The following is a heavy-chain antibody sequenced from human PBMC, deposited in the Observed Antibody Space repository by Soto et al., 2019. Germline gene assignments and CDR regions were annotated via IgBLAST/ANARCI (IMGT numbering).Heavy chain of an antibody. Sequence: EVQLVESGGGLVQPGGSLRLSCAASGFTVSSNYMSWVRQAPGKVLEWVSVIYSGGSTYYADSVKGRFTISRDNSKDTLYLQMNSLRAEDTAVYYCARSIGYSYGYGFDYWGQGPLVTVSS. CDR3: ARSIGYSYGYGFDY. V-gene: IGHV3-66*01. D-gene: IGHD5-18*01. J-gene: IGHJ4*02. CDR2: IYSGGST. CDR1: GFTVSSNY.